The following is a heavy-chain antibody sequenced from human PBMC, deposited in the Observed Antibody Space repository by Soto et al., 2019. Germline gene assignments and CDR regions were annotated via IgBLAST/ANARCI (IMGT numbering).Heavy chain of an antibody. CDR2: TIPVFNTA. Sequence: QVQLEQSGAEVKKPGSSVKVSCKASGGTLSDHGVAWLRQAPGQGLEWMGGTIPVFNTAKYAQKFQGRVTVTAQKFKNIAYMELSSMRSEDTAFYLCARGVYGSGNYYTGPSAFDIRGQRTMVIVYS. V-gene: IGHV1-69*06. CDR3: ARGVYGSGNYYTGPSAFDI. D-gene: IGHD3-10*01. J-gene: IGHJ3*02. CDR1: GGTLSDHG.